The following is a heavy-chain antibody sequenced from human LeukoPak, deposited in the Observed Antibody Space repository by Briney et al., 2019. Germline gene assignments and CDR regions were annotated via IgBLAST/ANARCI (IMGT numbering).Heavy chain of an antibody. D-gene: IGHD3-22*01. Sequence: GGSLRLSCAASGFTFSSYGMSWVRQAPGKGLGWVSAISGSGGSTHYADSVKGRFIISRDNSKNTLYLQMNSLRAEDTAVYYCANDGAYYDSSTDAFDIWGQGTMVTVSS. CDR3: ANDGAYYDSSTDAFDI. V-gene: IGHV3-23*01. J-gene: IGHJ3*02. CDR1: GFTFSSYG. CDR2: ISGSGGST.